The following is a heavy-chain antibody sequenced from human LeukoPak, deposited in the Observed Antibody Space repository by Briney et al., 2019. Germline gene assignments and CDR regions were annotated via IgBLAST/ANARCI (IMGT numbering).Heavy chain of an antibody. J-gene: IGHJ4*02. CDR1: GFTFDDYS. V-gene: IGHV3-43*01. Sequence: GGSLRLSCAASGFTFDDYSMHWVRQAPGKGLEWVSLITWDGTRTYYADSVKGRFSISRDNSKNSLYLQMNSLRTEDTALYDCTKETTMIVGGQYFDYWGQGTLVTVSS. D-gene: IGHD3-22*01. CDR3: TKETTMIVGGQYFDY. CDR2: ITWDGTRT.